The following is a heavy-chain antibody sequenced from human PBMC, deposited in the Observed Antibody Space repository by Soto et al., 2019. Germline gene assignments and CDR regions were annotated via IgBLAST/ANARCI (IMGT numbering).Heavy chain of an antibody. V-gene: IGHV1-46*03. D-gene: IGHD3-9*01. J-gene: IGHJ6*03. CDR3: ARDWYYDILTGETPYCYYYMDV. Sequence: QVQLVQSGAEVKKPGASVKVSCKASGYTFTSYYMHWVRQAPGQGLEWMGIINPSGGSTSYAQKFQVRVPMTRDTSTSTVYMELSSLRSEDTAVYYCARDWYYDILTGETPYCYYYMDVWGKGTTVTVSS. CDR2: INPSGGST. CDR1: GYTFTSYY.